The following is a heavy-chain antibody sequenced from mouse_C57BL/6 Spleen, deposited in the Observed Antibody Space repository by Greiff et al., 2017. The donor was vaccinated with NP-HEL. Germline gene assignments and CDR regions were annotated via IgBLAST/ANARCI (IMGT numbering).Heavy chain of an antibody. CDR2: IDPETGGT. Sequence: QVQLKESGAELVRPGASVTLSCKASGYTFTDYEMHWVKQTPVHGLEWIGAIDPETGGTDYNQKFKGKAILTADKSSSTAYMELRSLTSEDSAVYYCTRSTTVAPYAMDYWGQGTSVTVSS. V-gene: IGHV1-15*01. CDR1: GYTFTDYE. J-gene: IGHJ4*01. CDR3: TRSTTVAPYAMDY. D-gene: IGHD1-1*01.